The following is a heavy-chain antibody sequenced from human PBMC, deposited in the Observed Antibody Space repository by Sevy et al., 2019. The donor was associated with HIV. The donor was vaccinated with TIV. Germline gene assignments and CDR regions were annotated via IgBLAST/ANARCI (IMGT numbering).Heavy chain of an antibody. CDR3: ARDDCSSLSCHGSLLY. CDR1: GYSFTSYG. J-gene: IGHJ4*02. CDR2: ISTLNVNT. V-gene: IGHV1-18*01. D-gene: IGHD2-2*01. Sequence: GESLKISCKASGYSFTSYGISWVRQAPGQGLEWMGWISTLNVNTNNAQKFQGRVTMTTDTSTSTAYMELRSLRSDDTAVYYCARDDCSSLSCHGSLLYWGQGTLVTVSS.